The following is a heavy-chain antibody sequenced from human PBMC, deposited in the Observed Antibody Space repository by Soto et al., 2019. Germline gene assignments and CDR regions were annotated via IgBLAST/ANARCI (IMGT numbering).Heavy chain of an antibody. D-gene: IGHD5-18*01. CDR3: ARGIRDTYGYLSDC. Sequence: EVQLVESGGALVQPGGSLRLSCAASGFMFSNFSMNWVRQAPGRGLEWVSFISSSSSTIYYADSVKGRFTISRDNAKNSLFLQMNSLRAEDSAVYYCARGIRDTYGYLSDCWGQGTLVSVSS. V-gene: IGHV3-48*01. J-gene: IGHJ4*02. CDR2: ISSSSSTI. CDR1: GFMFSNFS.